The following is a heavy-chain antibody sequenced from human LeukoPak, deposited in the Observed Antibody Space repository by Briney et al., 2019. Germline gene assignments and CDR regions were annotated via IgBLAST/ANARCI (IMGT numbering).Heavy chain of an antibody. CDR1: GCSLSNHS. J-gene: IGHJ4*02. CDR2: ISSSNSHL. V-gene: IGHV3-21*01. CDR3: ARDLYDSGGYSSPIDY. D-gene: IGHD3-22*01. Sequence: PAGSLRLSCAASGCSLSNHSMNLVRQAPGNGLELDSSISSSNSHLHSPANVKGRFTISRDNAKNTLYLQMNSLVAADTAVYYCARDLYDSGGYSSPIDYWGQGTLVTVSS.